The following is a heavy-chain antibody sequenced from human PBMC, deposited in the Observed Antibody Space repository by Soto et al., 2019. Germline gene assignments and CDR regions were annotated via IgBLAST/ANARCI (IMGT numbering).Heavy chain of an antibody. J-gene: IGHJ4*02. V-gene: IGHV3-33*01. CDR2: IWYDGSKK. CDR3: ARDTVRWLQFPPDY. CDR1: GFTFSSYG. D-gene: IGHD5-12*01. Sequence: QVQLVESGGGVVQPGRSLRLSCAASGFTFSSYGMHWVRQAPGKGLEWVALIWYDGSKKYYADSVKGRFTISRDNSKNTLYLQMQSPRAEDTAVYYCARDTVRWLQFPPDYWGQGTLGTVPS.